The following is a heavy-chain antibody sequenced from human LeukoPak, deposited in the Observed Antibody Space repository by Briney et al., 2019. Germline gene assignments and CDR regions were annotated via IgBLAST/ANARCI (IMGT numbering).Heavy chain of an antibody. J-gene: IGHJ4*02. CDR3: ARDETDYYDILTGRFDY. Sequence: GGSLRLSCAASGFTFSSYSMNWVRQAPGKGLEWVSYISSSSSTIYYADSVKGRFTISRDNAKNSLYLQMNSLRDEDTAVYYCARDETDYYDILTGRFDYWGQGTLVTVSS. CDR2: ISSSSSTI. CDR1: GFTFSSYS. V-gene: IGHV3-48*02. D-gene: IGHD3-9*01.